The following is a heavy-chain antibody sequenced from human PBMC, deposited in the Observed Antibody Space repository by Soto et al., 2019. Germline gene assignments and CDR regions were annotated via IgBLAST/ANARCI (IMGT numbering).Heavy chain of an antibody. CDR3: ARSGGGRSIAARLVDY. J-gene: IGHJ4*02. Sequence: SVKVSCKASGGTFSSYAISWVRQAPGQGLEWMGGIIPIFGTANYAQKFQGRVTITADESTSTAYMELSSLRSEDTAVYYCARSGGGRSIAARLVDYWGQGTLVTVSS. CDR1: GGTFSSYA. D-gene: IGHD6-6*01. V-gene: IGHV1-69*13. CDR2: IIPIFGTA.